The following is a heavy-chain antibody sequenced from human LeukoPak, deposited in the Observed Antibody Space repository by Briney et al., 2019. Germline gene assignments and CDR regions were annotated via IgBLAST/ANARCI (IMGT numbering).Heavy chain of an antibody. CDR2: ISGTGGTT. D-gene: IGHD2-2*01. CDR3: ARGASTASSNFDY. CDR1: GFTFNNYG. J-gene: IGHJ4*02. Sequence: PGGSLRLSCAGSGFTFNNYGMTWVRQAPGKGLEWVSAISGTGGTTHYADSVKGRFTISRDNPKNTLYLQMNSLRAEDTAVYFCARGASTASSNFDYWGQGTLLTVSS. V-gene: IGHV3-23*01.